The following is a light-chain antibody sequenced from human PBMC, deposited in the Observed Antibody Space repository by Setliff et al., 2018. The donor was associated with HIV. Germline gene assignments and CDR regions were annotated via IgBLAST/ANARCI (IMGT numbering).Light chain of an antibody. Sequence: QSALAQPASVSGSPGQSITISCSGTSTDLGSYNLVSWYQQGPGKAPKLIIYGVNKRPSGVSNRLSGSKSGTTASLTISGLQADDESEYYCCSYAGRGTVVFGGGTKGTVL. V-gene: IGLV2-23*02. CDR2: GVN. J-gene: IGLJ2*01. CDR3: CSYAGRGTVV. CDR1: STDLGSYNL.